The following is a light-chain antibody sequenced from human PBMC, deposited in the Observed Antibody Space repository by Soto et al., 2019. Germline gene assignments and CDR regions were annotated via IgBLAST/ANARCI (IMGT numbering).Light chain of an antibody. CDR1: QSVNTY. Sequence: VLTQSPATLSLSPGERATLSCRASQSVNTYLAWYQQRPGQAPRLLIYDAANRAAGIPARFSGSGSGTDFTLTISSLEPEDVAVYYCQQRQNWPPLTFGGGSVVEIK. CDR3: QQRQNWPPLT. CDR2: DAA. V-gene: IGKV3-11*01. J-gene: IGKJ4*02.